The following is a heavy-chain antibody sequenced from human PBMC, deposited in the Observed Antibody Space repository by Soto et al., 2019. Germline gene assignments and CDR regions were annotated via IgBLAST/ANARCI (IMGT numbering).Heavy chain of an antibody. J-gene: IGHJ6*02. CDR2: IIPILGIV. Sequence: QVQLVQSGAEVKKPGSSVKVSCKASGGTFSSYTFSWVRQAPGQGLEWMGRIIPILGIVNYAQKFQGRVMITADKSTRTAYMELSSLRAEDTAVYYCAIGSYGNYYYAMEVWGQGTTVTVSS. V-gene: IGHV1-69*02. CDR1: GGTFSSYT. D-gene: IGHD1-26*01. CDR3: AIGSYGNYYYAMEV.